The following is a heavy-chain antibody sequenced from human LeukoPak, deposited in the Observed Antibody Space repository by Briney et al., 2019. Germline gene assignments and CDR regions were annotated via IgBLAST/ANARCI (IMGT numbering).Heavy chain of an antibody. D-gene: IGHD3-10*01. V-gene: IGHV4-39*01. CDR1: GGSISSSNYH. Sequence: SETLSLTCTVSGGSISSSNYHWGWVRQPPGKGLGWIASIYYRGNTYYNPSLKSRVTISVDMSKNQFSLRLNSVTAADSSVYYCTRLPEGVPADYWGPGTLVTVSS. CDR2: IYYRGNT. CDR3: TRLPEGVPADY. J-gene: IGHJ4*02.